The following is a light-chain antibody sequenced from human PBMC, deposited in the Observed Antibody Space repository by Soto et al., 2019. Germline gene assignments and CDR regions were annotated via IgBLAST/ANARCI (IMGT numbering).Light chain of an antibody. Sequence: EIVLMQSPGTLSLSPGERATLSCRASQSVSTTYLAWYQQKPGQAPRLLIYDASSRATGIPDRFSGSGSGTDFTLTISRLEPEDFAVYYCQQYDSSPLTFGGGTKVEIK. CDR3: QQYDSSPLT. CDR2: DAS. CDR1: QSVSTTY. V-gene: IGKV3-20*01. J-gene: IGKJ4*01.